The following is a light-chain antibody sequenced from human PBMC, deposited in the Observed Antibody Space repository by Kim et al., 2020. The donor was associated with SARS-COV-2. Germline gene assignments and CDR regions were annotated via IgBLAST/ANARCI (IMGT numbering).Light chain of an antibody. Sequence: GQLVTISCSGSSSNIGSNTVNWYQQFPGTAPKLLIDTDDRRPSGVSDRVSCSKSGTSASLAISGLQSEDEADYYCATWDDSLDVWMFGGGTKLTVL. CDR3: ATWDDSLDVWM. V-gene: IGLV1-44*01. CDR1: SSNIGSNT. CDR2: TDD. J-gene: IGLJ3*02.